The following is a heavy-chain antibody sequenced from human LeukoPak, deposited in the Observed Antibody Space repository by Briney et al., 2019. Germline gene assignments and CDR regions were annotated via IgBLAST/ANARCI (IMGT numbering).Heavy chain of an antibody. Sequence: SETLSLTCTVSGGSISSGSYYWSWIRQLAGKGLEWIGRIYTSGSTNYNPPLKSRVTISVDTSKNQFSLKLSSVTAADTAVYYCARDREITIFGVGYYYGMDVWGQGTTVTVSS. CDR1: GGSISSGSYY. J-gene: IGHJ6*02. D-gene: IGHD3-3*01. CDR2: IYTSGST. V-gene: IGHV4-61*02. CDR3: ARDREITIFGVGYYYGMDV.